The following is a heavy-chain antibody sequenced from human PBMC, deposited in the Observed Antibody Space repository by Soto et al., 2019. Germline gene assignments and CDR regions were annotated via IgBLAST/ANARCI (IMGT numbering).Heavy chain of an antibody. V-gene: IGHV4-59*12. D-gene: IGHD2-8*01. CDR1: GGSISSYY. CDR3: ARGTDDYNGWYFDF. Sequence: SETLSLTCTVSGGSISSYYWSWIRQPPGKGLEWIGYLYYAGSTNYNPSLESRVTISADTSKNQFSLKLRSVTAADTAVYFCARGTDDYNGWYFDFWGRGTLVTVSS. J-gene: IGHJ2*01. CDR2: LYYAGST.